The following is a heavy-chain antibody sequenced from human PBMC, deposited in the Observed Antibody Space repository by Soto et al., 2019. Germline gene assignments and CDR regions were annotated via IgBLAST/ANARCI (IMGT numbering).Heavy chain of an antibody. CDR3: ARDGGIVRATAADY. CDR1: GGSISSGGYY. J-gene: IGHJ4*02. CDR2: IYYSGST. Sequence: QVQLQESGPGLVKPSQTLSLTCTVSGGSISSGGYYWSWIPQHPGKGLEWIGYIYYSGSTYYNPSLKSRVTISVDTSKNQFSLKLSSVTAADTAVYYCARDGGIVRATAADYWGQGTLVTVSS. V-gene: IGHV4-31*03. D-gene: IGHD1-26*01.